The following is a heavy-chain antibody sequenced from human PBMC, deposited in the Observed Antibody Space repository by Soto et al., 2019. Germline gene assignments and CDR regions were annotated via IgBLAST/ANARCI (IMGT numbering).Heavy chain of an antibody. CDR3: AKDRAFTVTHDYYYYYGMDV. D-gene: IGHD4-17*01. J-gene: IGHJ6*02. CDR1: GVTFRSYG. V-gene: IGHV3-30*18. CDR2: ISYDGSNK. Sequence: GGSLRLSCAASGVTFRSYGVHWVRQAPGKGLEWVAVISYDGSNKYYADSVKGRFTISRDNSKNTLYLQMNSLRAEDTAVYYCAKDRAFTVTHDYYYYYGMDVWGPGT.